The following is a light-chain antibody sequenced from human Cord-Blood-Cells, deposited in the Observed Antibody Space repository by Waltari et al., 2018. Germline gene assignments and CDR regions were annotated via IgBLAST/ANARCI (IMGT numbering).Light chain of an antibody. Sequence: QSALTQPRSVSGSPGQSVTISCTGTSSDVGGYNYVSWYQQHPGKAPTLMIYDVSKRPSGVPDRFSGSKSGNTASLTISGLQAEDEADYYCCSYAGSYTFGWVFGGGTKLTVL. J-gene: IGLJ3*02. CDR1: SSDVGGYNY. CDR3: CSYAGSYTFGWV. CDR2: DVS. V-gene: IGLV2-11*01.